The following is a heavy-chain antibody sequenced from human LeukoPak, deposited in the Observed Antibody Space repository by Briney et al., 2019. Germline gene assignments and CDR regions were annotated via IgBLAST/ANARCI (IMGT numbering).Heavy chain of an antibody. Sequence: SQTLSLTCTVSGGSISSGDYYWSWIRQPPGKGLEWIGYIYYSGSTYYNPSLKSRVTISVNTSKNQFSLKLSSVTAADTAVYYCARGKVRSLNWFDPWGQGTLVTVSS. CDR2: IYYSGST. J-gene: IGHJ5*02. CDR3: ARGKVRSLNWFDP. V-gene: IGHV4-30-4*01. D-gene: IGHD3-10*01. CDR1: GGSISSGDYY.